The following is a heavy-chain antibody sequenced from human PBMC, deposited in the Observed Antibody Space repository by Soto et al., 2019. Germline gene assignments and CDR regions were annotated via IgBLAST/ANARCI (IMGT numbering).Heavy chain of an antibody. Sequence: EVQLVESGGGLVKPGGSLRLSCTASGFNFGGHSMNWFRHAPGKGLEWVSSTGDDTAYIYYADSVRGRFTISRDNADNSLYLQMNSLRAEDTGIYYCARDQRFLRHGFSDFWGQGALVTVSS. CDR3: ARDQRFLRHGFSDF. J-gene: IGHJ4*02. V-gene: IGHV3-21*01. CDR2: TGDDTAYI. CDR1: GFNFGGHS. D-gene: IGHD3-3*01.